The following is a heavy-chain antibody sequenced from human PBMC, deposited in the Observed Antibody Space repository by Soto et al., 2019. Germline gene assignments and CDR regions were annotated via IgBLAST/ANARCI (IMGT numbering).Heavy chain of an antibody. V-gene: IGHV1-8*02. CDR3: AGGNFRY. CDR1: GYNFNTFD. CDR2: MNPNSGNT. J-gene: IGHJ4*02. Sequence: ASVKVSCKACGYNFNTFDISWVRQATGHRLEWMGWMNPNSGNTGYAQEIRGRVTMTRNTSNTTAYMALTSLTSDDTGVYYCAGGNFRYWGQGTLVTVYS.